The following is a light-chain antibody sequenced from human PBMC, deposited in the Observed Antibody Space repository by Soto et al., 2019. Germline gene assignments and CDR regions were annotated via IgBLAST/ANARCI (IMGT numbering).Light chain of an antibody. V-gene: IGKV3-20*01. Sequence: EIVLTQSPGTLSLSPGERATLSCRASQSVSNNYLAWYQQKSGQAPRLLIYGAFSRDNGIPVRFSGIASGKDVTLIISRLEPEEVAVDDGQQYGSLPKTFGQGTKVDIK. CDR3: QQYGSLPKT. CDR1: QSVSNNY. CDR2: GAF. J-gene: IGKJ1*01.